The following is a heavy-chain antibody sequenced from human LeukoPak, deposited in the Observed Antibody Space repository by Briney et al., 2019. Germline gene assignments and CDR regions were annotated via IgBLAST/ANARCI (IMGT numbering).Heavy chain of an antibody. J-gene: IGHJ3*02. Sequence: ASVKVSCKSSGYTFTSYYMHWVRQAPGQGLEWMGIINPSGGSTSYAQKFQGRVTMTRDTSTSTVYMELSRLRSDDMAVYYCARVRTDYGAYDAFDIWGQGTMVTVSS. V-gene: IGHV1-46*01. CDR3: ARVRTDYGAYDAFDI. CDR1: GYTFTSYY. CDR2: INPSGGST. D-gene: IGHD4-17*01.